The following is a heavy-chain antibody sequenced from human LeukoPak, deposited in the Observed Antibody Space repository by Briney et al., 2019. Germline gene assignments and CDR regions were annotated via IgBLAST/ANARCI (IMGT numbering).Heavy chain of an antibody. D-gene: IGHD3-22*01. CDR1: GGSFSGYY. Sequence: SETLSLTCAAYGGSFSGYYWSWIRQPPGKGLEWIGEINHSGSTNYNPSLKSRVTISIDTFKNQFSLEVTSVTAADTAVYFCARVRYFDSTGYYYDFDYWGQGTLVTVSS. V-gene: IGHV4-34*01. CDR2: INHSGST. CDR3: ARVRYFDSTGYYYDFDY. J-gene: IGHJ4*02.